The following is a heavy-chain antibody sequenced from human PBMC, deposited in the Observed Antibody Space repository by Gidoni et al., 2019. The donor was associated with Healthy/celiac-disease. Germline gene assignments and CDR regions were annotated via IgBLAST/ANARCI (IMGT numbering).Heavy chain of an antibody. CDR3: AREPDYYDSSGYYPYYGMDV. V-gene: IGHV3-21*01. J-gene: IGHJ6*02. D-gene: IGHD3-22*01. Sequence: EVQLVESGGGLVKPGGALRLSCAASGFTFSSYSMNWVRQAPGKGLEWVSSIRSSSSYIYYAESVKGRLTISRDNAKNSLYLQMNSLRAEDTAVYYCAREPDYYDSSGYYPYYGMDVWGQGTTVTVSS. CDR1: GFTFSSYS. CDR2: IRSSSSYI.